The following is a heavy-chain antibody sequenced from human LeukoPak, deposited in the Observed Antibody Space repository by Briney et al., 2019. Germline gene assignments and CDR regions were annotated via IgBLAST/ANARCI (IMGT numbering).Heavy chain of an antibody. CDR3: AREGRYSSSWYPHYYYYMDV. J-gene: IGHJ6*03. D-gene: IGHD6-13*01. CDR1: GGSISSYY. V-gene: IGHV4-59*01. Sequence: PSETLSLTCTVSGGSISSYYWSWIRQPPGKGLEWIGYIYYSGGTNYNPSLKSRVTISVDTSKNQFSLKLSSVTAADTAVYYCAREGRYSSSWYPHYYYYMDVWGKGTTVTVSS. CDR2: IYYSGGT.